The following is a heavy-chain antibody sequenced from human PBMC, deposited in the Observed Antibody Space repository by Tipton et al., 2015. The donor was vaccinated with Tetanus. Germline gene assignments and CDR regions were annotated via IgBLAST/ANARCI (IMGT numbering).Heavy chain of an antibody. D-gene: IGHD6-19*01. CDR1: GFTFGDHG. CDR2: IRSEGYGGTI. CDR3: ARGMGISGWSPDY. J-gene: IGHJ4*02. V-gene: IGHV3-49*03. Sequence: SLRLSCTTSGFTFGDHGMLWFRQAPGKALQWVGLIRSEGYGGTIQYDGSVRGRCTISRDDSNSIAYLQIDGLRTEDTAVYYCARGMGISGWSPDYWGQGTLVTVSS.